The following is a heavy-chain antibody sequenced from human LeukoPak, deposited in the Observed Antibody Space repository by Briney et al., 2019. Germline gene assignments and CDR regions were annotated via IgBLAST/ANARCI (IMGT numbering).Heavy chain of an antibody. V-gene: IGHV3-11*01. J-gene: IGHJ4*02. CDR3: ARVGAYYGSGTYSNFDY. CDR1: GFTFSDYY. CDR2: ISSSAGTI. Sequence: GGSLRLSCAASGFTFSDYYMTWIRQAPGKGLEWPSYISSSAGTIYYADSVKGRFTISRDNAKNSLYLRMNSLRAEDTAVYYCARVGAYYGSGTYSNFDYWGQGALVTVSS. D-gene: IGHD3-10*01.